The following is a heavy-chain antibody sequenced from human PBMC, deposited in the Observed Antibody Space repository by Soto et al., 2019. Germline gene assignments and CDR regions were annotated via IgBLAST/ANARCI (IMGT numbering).Heavy chain of an antibody. J-gene: IGHJ4*01. D-gene: IGHD6-19*01. CDR1: GFMFSAYA. V-gene: IGHV3-30*04. CDR3: ARDPSPYTSGWYGIDF. CDR2: ISYDGTNK. Sequence: LRLSCAASGFMFSAYAMRWVRQAPGKGLEWVAAISYDGTNKYYADSIKGRFTISRDNSANTLFLQVNSLRREDTAMYYCARDPSPYTSGWYGIDFWGHGTLVTVSS.